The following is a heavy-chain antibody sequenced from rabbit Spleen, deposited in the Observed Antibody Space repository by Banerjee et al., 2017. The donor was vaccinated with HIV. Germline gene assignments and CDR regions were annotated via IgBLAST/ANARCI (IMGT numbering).Heavy chain of an antibody. CDR3: ARDAAGREDFNL. J-gene: IGHJ4*01. Sequence: QEQLEESGGDLVKPGASLTLTCKASALDFSSNYWICWVRQAPGKGLEWIACIDVVKRGTTYYANWAKGRFTISKTSSTTVTLQMTSLTVADTATYFCARDAAGREDFNLWGPGTLVT. D-gene: IGHD4-2*01. CDR2: IDVVKRGTT. CDR1: ALDFSSNYW. V-gene: IGHV1S45*01.